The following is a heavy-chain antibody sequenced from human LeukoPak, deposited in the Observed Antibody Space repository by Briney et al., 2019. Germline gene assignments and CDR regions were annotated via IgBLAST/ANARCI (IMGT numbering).Heavy chain of an antibody. CDR3: AKDLITVVRGSPMGV. J-gene: IGHJ6*02. CDR2: LVYDGFYK. Sequence: GGSLRLSCAASGLTFSNYGVHWVRQAPGKGLEWVALLVYDGFYKYYADSVEGRFTISRDDSRNTLYLQLSSLRAEDTAVYYCAKDLITVVRGSPMGVWGQGTTVTVSS. V-gene: IGHV3-30*18. CDR1: GLTFSNYG. D-gene: IGHD3-10*01.